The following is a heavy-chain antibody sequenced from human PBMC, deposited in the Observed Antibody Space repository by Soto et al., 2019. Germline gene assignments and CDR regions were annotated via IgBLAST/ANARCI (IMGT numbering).Heavy chain of an antibody. Sequence: PSETLSLTCAVYGGSFSGYYWSWIRQPPGKGLEWIGEINHSGSTNYNPSLKSRVTISVDTSKNQFSLKLSSVTAADTAVYYCARGRSGSQVYRGQVPLGTFSS. CDR1: GGSFSGYY. J-gene: IGHJ4*02. CDR2: INHSGST. CDR3: ARGRSGSQVY. V-gene: IGHV4-34*01. D-gene: IGHD1-26*01.